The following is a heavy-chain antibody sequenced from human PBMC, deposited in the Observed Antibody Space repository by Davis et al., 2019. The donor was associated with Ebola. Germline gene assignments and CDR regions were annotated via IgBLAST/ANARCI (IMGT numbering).Heavy chain of an antibody. D-gene: IGHD4-17*01. CDR3: AHEAYGSLANWFGP. J-gene: IGHJ5*02. CDR2: IYWDDDK. CDR1: GFSLSTTGLG. Sequence: SGPTLVKPTQTLTLTCSFSGFSLSTTGLGVGWIRQPPGKALEWLALIYWDDDKRYSPSLRSRLTISKDTSKNQVVLTMTNMDPLDTATYYCAHEAYGSLANWFGPWGQGTLVTVSS. V-gene: IGHV2-5*02.